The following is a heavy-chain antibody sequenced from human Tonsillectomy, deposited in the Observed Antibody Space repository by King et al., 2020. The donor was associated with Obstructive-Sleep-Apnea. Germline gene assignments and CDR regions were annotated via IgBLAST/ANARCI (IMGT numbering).Heavy chain of an antibody. CDR1: GFTFSIWA. CDR2: FIGSCGHN. Sequence: EVQLVESGGGLVQPGGSLRLSCSSSGFTFSIWAMNWFRQAPGRGREWFSGFIGSCGHNYYADSVGGRFTISRDNSKNTLYLQLTSLRAEDTAVYYCAKGVDSSCYLNFDYWGQGTLVTVSS. CDR3: AKGVDSSCYLNFDY. J-gene: IGHJ4*02. V-gene: IGHV3-23*04. D-gene: IGHD3-22*01.